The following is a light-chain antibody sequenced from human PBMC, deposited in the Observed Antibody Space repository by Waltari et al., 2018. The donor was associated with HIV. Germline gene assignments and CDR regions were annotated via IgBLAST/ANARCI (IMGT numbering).Light chain of an antibody. Sequence: QSALTQPPSASGSPGQSVTISCTGTSSDVGGYDYVSWYQQHPGKAPKLIIYEVNKLPSGVPDRFSGSKSGNTASLTVSGLQSEDEADYYCSSYAGSNNLGVFGGGTKLTVL. J-gene: IGLJ2*01. CDR1: SSDVGGYDY. V-gene: IGLV2-8*01. CDR3: SSYAGSNNLGV. CDR2: EVN.